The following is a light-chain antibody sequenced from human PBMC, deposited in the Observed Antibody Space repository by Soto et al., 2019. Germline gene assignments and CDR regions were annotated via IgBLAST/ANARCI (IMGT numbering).Light chain of an antibody. Sequence: EIVLTQSPGTLSLSPGERATLSCRASQSVRSRYLAWYQQKPGQAPRLLIYGASSRATGIPDRFSGSGSGTDLTLTISRLEPEDFAVYYCQQYGSSPRTFGQGTKVDI. CDR2: GAS. CDR3: QQYGSSPRT. J-gene: IGKJ1*01. V-gene: IGKV3-20*01. CDR1: QSVRSRY.